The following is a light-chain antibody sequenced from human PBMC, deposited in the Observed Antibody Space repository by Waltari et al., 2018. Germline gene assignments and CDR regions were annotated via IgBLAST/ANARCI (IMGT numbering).Light chain of an antibody. CDR1: QTLRNC. CDR3: HQSRSLPDT. V-gene: IGKV1-39*01. J-gene: IGKJ2*01. Sequence: DIQITQSPSSLSASVGDRVTITFRASQTLRNCLNWYQQKPGEAPTLLIHGAFSLQSGVPSRFSVSGSGTDFTLTISSLQPEDFATYYCHQSRSLPDTFGQGPTLEL. CDR2: GAF.